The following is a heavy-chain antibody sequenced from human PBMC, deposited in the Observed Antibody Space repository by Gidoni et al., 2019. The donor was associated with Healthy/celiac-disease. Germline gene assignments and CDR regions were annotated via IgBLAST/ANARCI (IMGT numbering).Heavy chain of an antibody. CDR2: ISYDGSNK. CDR3: AKEAHQEGFGELPLDY. Sequence: QVQLVESGGGVVQPGRSLRLSCAASGFTFSSYGMHWVRQAPGKGLEWVAVISYDGSNKYYADSVKGRFTISRDNSKNTLYLQMNSLRAEDTAVYYCAKEAHQEGFGELPLDYWGQGTLVTVSS. CDR1: GFTFSSYG. V-gene: IGHV3-30*18. D-gene: IGHD3-10*01. J-gene: IGHJ4*02.